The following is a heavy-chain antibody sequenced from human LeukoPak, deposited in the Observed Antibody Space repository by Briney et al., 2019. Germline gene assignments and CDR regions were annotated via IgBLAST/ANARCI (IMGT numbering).Heavy chain of an antibody. Sequence: GGPLRLSCAASGFTFSNYSMNWVREAPGNGLEWVSYISSRSRTTYYADSVKGRFTISRDNAKNSLYLQMNSLRAEDTAVYYCAREGYFYDSSGYYLSEGFDYWGQGTLVTVSS. J-gene: IGHJ4*02. CDR1: GFTFSNYS. CDR3: AREGYFYDSSGYYLSEGFDY. D-gene: IGHD3-22*01. CDR2: ISSRSRTT. V-gene: IGHV3-48*01.